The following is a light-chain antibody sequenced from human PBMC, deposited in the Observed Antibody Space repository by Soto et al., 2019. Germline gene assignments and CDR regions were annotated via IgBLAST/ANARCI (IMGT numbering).Light chain of an antibody. CDR2: DVT. J-gene: IGLJ1*01. CDR1: SSDVGGYNY. Sequence: QSALAQPASVSGSPGQSITISCTGTSSDVGGYNYVSWYKQHPGKVPTLMIYDVTNRPSGVSNRFSGSKSGNTASLTISGLQAEDEADYYCSSYTGSSTPYVFGTGTRSPS. V-gene: IGLV2-14*03. CDR3: SSYTGSSTPYV.